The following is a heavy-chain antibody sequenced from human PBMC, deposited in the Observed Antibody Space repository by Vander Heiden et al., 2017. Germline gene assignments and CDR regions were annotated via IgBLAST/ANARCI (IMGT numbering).Heavy chain of an antibody. D-gene: IGHD6-13*01. Sequence: QVQLVESGGGVVQPGRSLRLSWAASGFTFSSYGMHWVRQAPGKGLEWVAVIWYDGSNKYYADAVKGRFTISRDNSKNTLYLQMNSLRAEDTAVYYCAREEAAAGTYDYWGQGTLVTVSS. J-gene: IGHJ4*02. CDR3: AREEAAAGTYDY. V-gene: IGHV3-33*01. CDR1: GFTFSSYG. CDR2: IWYDGSNK.